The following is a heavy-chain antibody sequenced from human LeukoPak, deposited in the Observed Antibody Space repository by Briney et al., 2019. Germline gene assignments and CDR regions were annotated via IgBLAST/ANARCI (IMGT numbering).Heavy chain of an antibody. Sequence: GGSLRLSCAASGFSVSNNYMTWVRQAPGKGLEWVSVVYSGGNTYYADFVKGRFTISRDNSKNTLYLQMNSLTVEDTAVYYCARVEYSYGPPYYYFYYVDVWGKGTTVTVSS. V-gene: IGHV3-53*01. CDR1: GFSVSNNY. D-gene: IGHD5-18*01. CDR3: ARVEYSYGPPYYYFYYVDV. J-gene: IGHJ6*03. CDR2: VYSGGNT.